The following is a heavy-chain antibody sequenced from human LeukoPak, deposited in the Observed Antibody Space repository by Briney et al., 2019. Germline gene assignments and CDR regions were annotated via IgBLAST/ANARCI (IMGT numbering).Heavy chain of an antibody. V-gene: IGHV3-23*01. CDR1: GFTFSSYG. CDR2: ISGSGGST. CDR3: AKDGKRWLHLNAFDI. Sequence: LPGGSLRLSCAASGFTFSSYGMHWVRQAPGKGLEWVSAISGSGGSTYYADSVKGRFTISRDNSKNTLYLQMNSLRAEDTAVYYCAKDGKRWLHLNAFDIWGQGTMVTVSS. J-gene: IGHJ3*02. D-gene: IGHD5-24*01.